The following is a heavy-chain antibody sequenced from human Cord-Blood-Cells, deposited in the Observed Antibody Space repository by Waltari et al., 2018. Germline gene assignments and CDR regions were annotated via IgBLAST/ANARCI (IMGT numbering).Heavy chain of an antibody. D-gene: IGHD3-10*01. CDR3: ARDYYGSGSYYLYYFDY. CDR1: GYTCTSYD. Sequence: QVQLVQSGAEVKKPGASVKVSCKASGYTCTSYDINWVRQATGQGLEWMAWMNPNSGNTGYAQKFQGRVTMTRNTSISTAYMELSSLRSEDTAVYYCARDYYGSGSYYLYYFDYWGQGTLVTVSS. J-gene: IGHJ4*02. CDR2: MNPNSGNT. V-gene: IGHV1-8*01.